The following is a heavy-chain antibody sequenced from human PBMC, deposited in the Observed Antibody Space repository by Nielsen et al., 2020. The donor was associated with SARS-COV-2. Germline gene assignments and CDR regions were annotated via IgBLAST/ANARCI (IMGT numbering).Heavy chain of an antibody. CDR1: GFTFSSYA. D-gene: IGHD2-8*01. Sequence: GESLKISCAASGFTFSSYAMHWVRQAPGKGLEWVAVISYDGSNKHYADSVKGRFTISRDNSKNTLYLQMNSLRAEDTAVYYCAKDRGVCTNGVCYLGSHAFDIWGQGTMVTVSS. CDR2: ISYDGSNK. V-gene: IGHV3-30-3*01. CDR3: AKDRGVCTNGVCYLGSHAFDI. J-gene: IGHJ3*02.